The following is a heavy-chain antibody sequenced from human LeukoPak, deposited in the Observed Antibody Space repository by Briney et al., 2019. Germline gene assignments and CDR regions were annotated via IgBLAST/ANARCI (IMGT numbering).Heavy chain of an antibody. J-gene: IGHJ4*02. V-gene: IGHV1-8*01. CDR2: MNPNSGNT. D-gene: IGHD3-22*01. Sequence: ASVKVSCKASGYTFTSYDINWVRQATGQGLEWMGWMNPNSGNTGYAQKFQGRVTMTRDTSTSTVYMELSSLRSEDTAVYYCARDRGASGYRDYWGQGTLVTVSS. CDR3: ARDRGASGYRDY. CDR1: GYTFTSYD.